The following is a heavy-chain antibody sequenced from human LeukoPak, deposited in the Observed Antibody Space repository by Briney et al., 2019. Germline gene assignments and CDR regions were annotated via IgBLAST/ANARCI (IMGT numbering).Heavy chain of an antibody. D-gene: IGHD1-1*01. CDR1: GFTFRSYW. J-gene: IGHJ3*02. V-gene: IGHV3-7*01. CDR3: ARDGTRTTGTTFDI. CDR2: INQDASEK. Sequence: GGSLRLSCAASGFTFRSYWMSWVRQAPGKGLEWVANINQDASEKYYVDSVKGRFTISRDNAKNSLYLQMNSLRAADTAVYYCARDGTRTTGTTFDIWGQGTMVTVSS.